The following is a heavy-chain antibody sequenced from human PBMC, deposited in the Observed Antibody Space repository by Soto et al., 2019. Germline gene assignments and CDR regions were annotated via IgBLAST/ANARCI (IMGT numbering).Heavy chain of an antibody. J-gene: IGHJ4*02. CDR3: VRHSRKGQLFGELSLDY. CDR1: GGSISSSSYY. V-gene: IGHV4-39*01. D-gene: IGHD3-10*01. CDR2: IYYSGST. Sequence: QLQLQESGPGLVKPSETLSLTCTVSGGSISSSSYYWGWIRQPPGKGLEWIGSIYYSGSTYYNPSLKSRVTISVDTSKNQFSLKLSSVTAADTAVYYCVRHSRKGQLFGELSLDYWGQGTLVTVSS.